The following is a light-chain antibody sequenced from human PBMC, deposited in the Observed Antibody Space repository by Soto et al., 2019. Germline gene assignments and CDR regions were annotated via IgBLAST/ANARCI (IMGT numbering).Light chain of an antibody. CDR2: DVS. CDR3: CSYAGSYSS. V-gene: IGLV2-11*01. Sequence: QSALTQPRSVSGSPGQSVTISCTGTSSDVGGYNYVSWYQQHPGKAPKLMIYDVSKRPSGVPDRFSGSKSGNTASLTISGLQAEDEPDYYCCSYAGSYSSFGTGTKVTVL. J-gene: IGLJ1*01. CDR1: SSDVGGYNY.